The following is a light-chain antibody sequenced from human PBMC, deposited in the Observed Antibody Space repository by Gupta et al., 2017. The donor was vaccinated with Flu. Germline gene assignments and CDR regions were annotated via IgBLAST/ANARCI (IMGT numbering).Light chain of an antibody. CDR3: GTWDSSLGTWV. CDR1: SSNIGSNY. V-gene: IGLV1-51*01. J-gene: IGLJ3*02. Sequence: QSVLTHPPSVSAAPGQKVTISFSGSSSNIGSNYVSWYPPIPGTAPNFLIYENDKRNSGIPDRFSGSKSGTSATLGITGLQTGEEADYFCGTWDSSLGTWVFGGGTKLTVL. CDR2: END.